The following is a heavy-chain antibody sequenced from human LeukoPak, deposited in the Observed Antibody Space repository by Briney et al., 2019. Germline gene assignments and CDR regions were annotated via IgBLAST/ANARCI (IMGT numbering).Heavy chain of an antibody. V-gene: IGHV4-39*07. J-gene: IGHJ3*02. CDR1: GGSISSSSYY. CDR3: ARERINAFVGRGAFDI. Sequence: SETLSLTCTVSGGSISSSSYYWGWIRQPPGKGLEWIGSIYYSGSTNYNPSLRSRVTISVDTSKNPFSLKLSSVTAADTAVYYCARERINAFVGRGAFDIWGQGTMVTVSS. D-gene: IGHD2-15*01. CDR2: IYYSGST.